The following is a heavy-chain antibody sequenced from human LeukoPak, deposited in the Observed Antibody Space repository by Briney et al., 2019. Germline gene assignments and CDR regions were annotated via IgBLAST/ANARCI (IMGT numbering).Heavy chain of an antibody. CDR2: INPNSGGT. V-gene: IGHV1-2*02. Sequence: GASVKVSCKASGYTFTGYYMHWVRQAPGQGLEWMGWINPNSGGTNYAQKFQGRVTMTRDTSISTAYMELSRLRSDDTAVYYCARDSPYYYDSSGYYGAIRYWGQGTLVTVSS. D-gene: IGHD3-22*01. J-gene: IGHJ4*02. CDR1: GYTFTGYY. CDR3: ARDSPYYYDSSGYYGAIRY.